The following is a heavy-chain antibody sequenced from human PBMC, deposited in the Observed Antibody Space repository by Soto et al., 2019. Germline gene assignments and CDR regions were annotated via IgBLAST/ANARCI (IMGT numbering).Heavy chain of an antibody. CDR3: AGEVGSSWHNWFDP. J-gene: IGHJ5*02. CDR1: GGSISSYY. D-gene: IGHD6-13*01. V-gene: IGHV4-59*01. CDR2: IYYSGST. Sequence: SQTLSLTCTVSGGSISSYYWSWIRQPPGKGLEWIGHIYYSGSTNYNPSLKSRVTISLDTSKNQFSLRLSSVTAADTAVYYCAGEVGSSWHNWFDPWGQRTLVTVSS.